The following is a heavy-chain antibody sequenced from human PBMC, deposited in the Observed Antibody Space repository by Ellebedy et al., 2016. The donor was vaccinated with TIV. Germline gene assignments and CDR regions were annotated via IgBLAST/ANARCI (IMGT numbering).Heavy chain of an antibody. J-gene: IGHJ4*02. CDR2: IIPIFGTA. Sequence: SVKVSXXASGGTFSSYAISWVRQAPGQGLEWMGGIIPIFGTANYAQKFQGRVTITADESTSTAYMELSSLRSEDTAVYYCAINPGAGKLVDYWGQGTLVTVSS. V-gene: IGHV1-69*13. CDR3: AINPGAGKLVDY. D-gene: IGHD4/OR15-4a*01. CDR1: GGTFSSYA.